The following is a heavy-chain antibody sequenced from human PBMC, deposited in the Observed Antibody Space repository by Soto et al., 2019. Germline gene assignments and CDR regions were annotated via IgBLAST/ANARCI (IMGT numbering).Heavy chain of an antibody. J-gene: IGHJ6*02. CDR1: GYTFTSYD. CDR3: ARGGGNYDYYYYGMDV. D-gene: IGHD4-4*01. V-gene: IGHV1-8*01. Sequence: QVQLVQSGAEVKKPGASVKVSCKASGYTFTSYDINWVRQATGQGLEWMGWMNPNSGNTGYAQKFQGKVTMTRNTSISTAYIELSSLRSEDTAVYYCARGGGNYDYYYYGMDVWGQGSTVTVAS. CDR2: MNPNSGNT.